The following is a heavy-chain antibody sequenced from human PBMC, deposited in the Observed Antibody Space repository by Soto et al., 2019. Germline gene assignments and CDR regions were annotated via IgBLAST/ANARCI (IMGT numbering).Heavy chain of an antibody. CDR3: ARGEGYFDWSAPRY. CDR1: GFTFSSYS. J-gene: IGHJ4*02. V-gene: IGHV3-21*01. D-gene: IGHD3-9*01. CDR2: ISSSSTYI. Sequence: EVQLVESGGGLVKPGGSLRLSCAASGFTFSSYSRHWVRQAPGKGLEWVSSISSSSTYIKYADSVKGRFTISRDNAKNSLYLQMNSLRAEDTAVYYCARGEGYFDWSAPRYWGQGTLVTVSS.